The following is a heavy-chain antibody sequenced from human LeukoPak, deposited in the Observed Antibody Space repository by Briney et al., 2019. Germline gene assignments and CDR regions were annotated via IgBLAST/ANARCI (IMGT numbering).Heavy chain of an antibody. Sequence: SETLSLTCTVSGGSVSIGSYYWSWIRQPPGKGLEWIGYIYYSGSTNYNPSLKSRVTISVDTSKNQFSLKLSSVTAADTAVYYCARVGTADAFDIWGQGTMVTVSS. CDR2: IYYSGST. J-gene: IGHJ3*02. D-gene: IGHD1-1*01. V-gene: IGHV4-61*01. CDR1: GGSVSIGSYY. CDR3: ARVGTADAFDI.